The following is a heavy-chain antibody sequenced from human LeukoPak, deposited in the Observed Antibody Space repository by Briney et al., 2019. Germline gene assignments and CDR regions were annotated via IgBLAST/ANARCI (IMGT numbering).Heavy chain of an antibody. CDR1: GGTFTSYS. J-gene: IGHJ3*02. Sequence: SVKVSCKASGGTFTSYSVSWVRQAPGHGLEWMGGIVPIFGTTNYAEKFKGRVAMTTDESTTIVYMELSSLRSEDTAVYYCARGGRRDWNYEEAFDIWGQGTMVTVSS. CDR3: ARGGRRDWNYEEAFDI. V-gene: IGHV1-69*05. CDR2: IVPIFGTT. D-gene: IGHD1-7*01.